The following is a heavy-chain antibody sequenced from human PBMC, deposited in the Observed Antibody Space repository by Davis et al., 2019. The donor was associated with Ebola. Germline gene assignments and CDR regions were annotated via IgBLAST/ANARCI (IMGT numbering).Heavy chain of an antibody. CDR3: AHRSAMVRGVSSYYYYGMDV. V-gene: IGHV2-5*02. CDR1: GFSLSTSGVG. D-gene: IGHD3-10*01. J-gene: IGHJ6*02. CDR2: IYWDDNK. Sequence: SGPTLVKPTQTLTLTCTFSGFSLSTSGVGVGWIRQPPGKALEWLALIYWDDNKRYSPSLKSRLTITKDTSKNQVVLTMTNMDPVDTATYYCAHRSAMVRGVSSYYYYGMDVWGQGTTVTVSS.